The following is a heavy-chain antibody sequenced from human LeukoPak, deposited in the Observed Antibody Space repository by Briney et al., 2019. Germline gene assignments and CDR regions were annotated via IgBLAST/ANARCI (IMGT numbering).Heavy chain of an antibody. CDR3: ARRGAVAGENDY. V-gene: IGHV4-4*07. D-gene: IGHD6-19*01. CDR2: IYTSGST. CDR1: GGSISSYY. Sequence: PSETQSLTCTVSGGSISSYYWSWIRQPAGKGLEWIGRIYTSGSTNYNPSLKSRVTISVDTSKNQFSLKLSSVTAADTAVYYCARRGAVAGENDYWGQGTLVTVSS. J-gene: IGHJ4*02.